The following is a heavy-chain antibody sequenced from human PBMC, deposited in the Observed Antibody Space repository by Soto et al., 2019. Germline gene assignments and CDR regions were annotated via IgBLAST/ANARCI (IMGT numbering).Heavy chain of an antibody. CDR1: GYTFTDYY. D-gene: IGHD3-3*01. CDR2: INPKSGGT. CDR3: ARGGITIFGVVDH. J-gene: IGHJ4*02. V-gene: IGHV1-2*02. Sequence: GASVNVSCKSSGYTFTDYYVHWVRQAPGQGLEWMGWINPKSGGTNYAQKFQGRVSMTRDTSISTAYMELSRLRYDDTAVYYCARGGITIFGVVDHWGQGTPVTVSS.